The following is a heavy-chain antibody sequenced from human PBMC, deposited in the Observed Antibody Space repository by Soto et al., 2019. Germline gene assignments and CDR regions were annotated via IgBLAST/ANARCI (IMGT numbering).Heavy chain of an antibody. CDR1: GFTFISYS. V-gene: IGHV3-23*01. CDR3: AKATMVRGVYFDY. D-gene: IGHD3-10*01. CDR2: ISGSGGST. J-gene: IGHJ4*02. Sequence: PGGSLRLSCADSGFTFISYSMSCVRQAPGKGLEWVSAISGSGGSTYYADSVKGRFTISRDNSKNTLYLQMNSLRAEDTAVYYCAKATMVRGVYFDYWGQGTLVTVSS.